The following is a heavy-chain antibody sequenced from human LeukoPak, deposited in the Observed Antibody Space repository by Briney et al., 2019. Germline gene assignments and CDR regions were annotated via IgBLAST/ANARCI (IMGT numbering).Heavy chain of an antibody. Sequence: ASVKVSCKASGDTFTTYGITWVRQAPGQGLEWMGWISTYNGNTNYAQKLQGRVTMTTDTSTSTAYMELRSLRSDDTAVYYCARTNSMVRGVSDAFDIWGQGTMVTVSS. J-gene: IGHJ3*02. CDR3: ARTNSMVRGVSDAFDI. V-gene: IGHV1-18*01. CDR2: ISTYNGNT. D-gene: IGHD3-10*01. CDR1: GDTFTTYG.